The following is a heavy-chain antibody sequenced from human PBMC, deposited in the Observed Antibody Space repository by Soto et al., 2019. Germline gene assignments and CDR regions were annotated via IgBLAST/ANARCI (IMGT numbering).Heavy chain of an antibody. D-gene: IGHD3-22*01. CDR1: GYTFTSYD. V-gene: IGHV1-8*01. Sequence: QVQLVQSGAEVKKPGASVKVSCKASGYTFTSYDINWVRQATGQGLEWMGWMNPNSGNTGYAQKFQGRVTMTRNTSISTAYMELSSLRSEDTAVYYCARGYYDSSGYFVLWAAYWGQGTLVTVSS. CDR3: ARGYYDSSGYFVLWAAY. J-gene: IGHJ4*02. CDR2: MNPNSGNT.